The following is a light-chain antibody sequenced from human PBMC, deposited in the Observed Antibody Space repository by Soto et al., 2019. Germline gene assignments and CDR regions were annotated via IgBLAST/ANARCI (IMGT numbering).Light chain of an antibody. J-gene: IGLJ3*02. CDR2: DND. CDR1: SYSIGNNY. CDR3: GTWDSSLSVVV. V-gene: IGLV1-51*01. Sequence: QSVLTQPPSVSAAPGQKVTISCSGSSYSIGNNYVSWYQQLPGTAPKLLIYDNDKRPSRIPDRFSGSKSGTSATLGITGLQTGDEADYYCGTWDSSLSVVVFGGGTKVTVL.